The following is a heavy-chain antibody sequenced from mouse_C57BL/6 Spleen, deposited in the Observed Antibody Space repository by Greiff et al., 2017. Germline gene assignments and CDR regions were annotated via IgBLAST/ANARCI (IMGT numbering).Heavy chain of an antibody. D-gene: IGHD2-4*01. J-gene: IGHJ2*01. CDR1: GYTFTSYW. V-gene: IGHV1-53*01. Sequence: QVQLQQSGTELVKPGASVKLSCKASGYTFTSYWMHWVKQRPGQGLEWIGNINPSNGGTNYNEKFKSKATLTVDKSSSTAYMQLSSLTSEDSAVYYCARDIGLRRGENFDYWGQGTTLTVSS. CDR3: ARDIGLRRGENFDY. CDR2: INPSNGGT.